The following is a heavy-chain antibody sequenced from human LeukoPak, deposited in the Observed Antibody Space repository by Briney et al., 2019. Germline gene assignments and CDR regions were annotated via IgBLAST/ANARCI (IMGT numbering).Heavy chain of an antibody. CDR2: IYYTGNT. Sequence: SETLSLTCTVSGGSISAYYWTWMRQTPGKGLEWIGCIYYTGNTKYNSSLNSRVVISLDTSKNQVSLDLRSVTAADTAVYYCARTRRHYYGSGSNLTPWPADMDCWGQGTTVSISS. V-gene: IGHV4-59*12. J-gene: IGHJ6*02. CDR1: GGSISAYY. CDR3: ARTRRHYYGSGSNLTPWPADMDC. D-gene: IGHD3-10*01.